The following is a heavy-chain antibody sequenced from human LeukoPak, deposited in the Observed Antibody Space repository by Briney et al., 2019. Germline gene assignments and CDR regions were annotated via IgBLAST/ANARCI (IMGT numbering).Heavy chain of an antibody. V-gene: IGHV3-21*01. CDR2: ISSSSSYI. CDR1: GFTFSSYS. J-gene: IGHJ6*03. D-gene: IGHD3-10*01. Sequence: GGSLRLSCAASGFTFSSYSMNWVRQAPGKGLEWVSSISSSSSYIYYADSVKGRFTISRDNAKNSLYLQMNSLRAEDTAVYYCARDRKYYYGSGSYRFYYYYMDVWGKGTTVTDSS. CDR3: ARDRKYYYGSGSYRFYYYYMDV.